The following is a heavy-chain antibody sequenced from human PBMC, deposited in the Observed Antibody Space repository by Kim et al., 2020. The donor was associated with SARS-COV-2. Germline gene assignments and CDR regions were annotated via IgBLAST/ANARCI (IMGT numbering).Heavy chain of an antibody. D-gene: IGHD3-10*01. CDR2: IRSKAYGGTT. Sequence: GGSLRLSCTASGFTFGDYAMSWFRQAPGKGLEWVGFIRSKAYGGTTEYAASVKGRFTISRDDSKSIAYLQMNSLKTEDTAVYYCTRELITMVRGVIQYYYYYGMDVWGQGTTVTVSS. CDR3: TRELITMVRGVIQYYYYYGMDV. CDR1: GFTFGDYA. J-gene: IGHJ6*02. V-gene: IGHV3-49*03.